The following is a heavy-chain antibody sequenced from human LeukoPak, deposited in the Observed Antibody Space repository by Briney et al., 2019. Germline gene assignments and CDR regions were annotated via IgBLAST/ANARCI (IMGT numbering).Heavy chain of an antibody. V-gene: IGHV4-61*02. CDR3: ARGYGAPLYFDL. CDR1: GGSISSGGYY. D-gene: IGHD4-17*01. Sequence: SQTLSLTCAVSGGSISSGGYYWSWIRQPAGKGLEWIGRIYTSGSTNYNPSLKSRVTMSVDTSKNQFSLKLSSVTAADTAVYYCARGYGAPLYFDLWGRGTLVTVSS. J-gene: IGHJ2*01. CDR2: IYTSGST.